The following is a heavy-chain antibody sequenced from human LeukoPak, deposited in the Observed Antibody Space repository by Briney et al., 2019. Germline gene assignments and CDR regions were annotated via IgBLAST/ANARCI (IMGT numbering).Heavy chain of an antibody. CDR3: ARAAYDILTADYYYYYGMDV. J-gene: IGHJ6*02. D-gene: IGHD3-9*01. Sequence: SVKVSCKASGGTFSSYAISWVRQAPGQGLEWMRGIIPIFGTANYAQRFQGRVTITADESTSTAYMELSSLRSEDTAVYYCARAAYDILTADYYYYYGMDVWGQGTTVTVSS. V-gene: IGHV1-69*13. CDR2: IIPIFGTA. CDR1: GGTFSSYA.